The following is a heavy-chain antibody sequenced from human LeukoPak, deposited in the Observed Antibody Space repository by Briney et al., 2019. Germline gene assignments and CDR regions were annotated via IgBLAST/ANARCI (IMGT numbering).Heavy chain of an antibody. CDR3: AKHKESYYDY. J-gene: IGHJ4*02. Sequence: GGSLRLSCAASGFSFRTYGMHWVRQAPGKGLEWVTFIQYDGINKYYADSVRGRFIIFRDNSKNTLYLQMNSLTTEDTAIYYCAKHKESYYDYWGQGTLVSVSS. CDR1: GFSFRTYG. CDR2: IQYDGINK. V-gene: IGHV3-30*02.